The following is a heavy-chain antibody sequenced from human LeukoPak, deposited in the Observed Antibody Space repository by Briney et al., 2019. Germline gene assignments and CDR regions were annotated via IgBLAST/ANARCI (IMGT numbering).Heavy chain of an antibody. CDR3: ARLNIVATGLDY. V-gene: IGHV4-39*01. CDR2: IYYSGCT. Sequence: SETLSLTCTVSGGSISSSSYYWGWIRQPPGKGLEWIGSIYYSGCTYYNPSLKSRVTISVDTSKNQFSLKLSSVTAADTAVYYCARLNIVATGLDYWGQGTLVTVSS. D-gene: IGHD5-12*01. CDR1: GGSISSSSYY. J-gene: IGHJ4*02.